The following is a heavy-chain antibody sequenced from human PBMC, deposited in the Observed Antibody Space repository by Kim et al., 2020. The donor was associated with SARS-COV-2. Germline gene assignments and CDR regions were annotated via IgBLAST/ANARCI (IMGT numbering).Heavy chain of an antibody. CDR3: ARDRRDTAADY. CDR2: T. D-gene: IGHD5-18*01. J-gene: IGHJ4*02. Sequence: TKYSQKFQGRVTITRDTSASTAYMELSSLRSEDTAVYYCARDRRDTAADYWGQGTLVTVSS. V-gene: IGHV1-3*01.